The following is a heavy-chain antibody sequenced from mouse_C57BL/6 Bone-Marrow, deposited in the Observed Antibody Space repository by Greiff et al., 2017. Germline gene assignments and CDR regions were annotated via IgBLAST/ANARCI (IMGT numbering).Heavy chain of an antibody. D-gene: IGHD1-1*01. CDR2: ISYDGSN. V-gene: IGHV3-6*01. Sequence: ESGPGLVKPSQSLSLTCSVTGYSITSGYYWNWIRQFPGNKLEWMGYISYDGSNNYNPSLKNRISITRDTSKNQFVLKLNSVTTEDTATYYCARDNYGSSISYWYFDVWGTGTTVTVSS. CDR1: GYSITSGYY. J-gene: IGHJ1*03. CDR3: ARDNYGSSISYWYFDV.